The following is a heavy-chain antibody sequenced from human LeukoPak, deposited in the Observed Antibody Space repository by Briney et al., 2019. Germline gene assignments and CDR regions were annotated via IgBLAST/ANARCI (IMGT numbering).Heavy chain of an antibody. CDR3: ARHVSDDSSCYHQSDYYFDY. CDR2: IYYSGST. Sequence: SETLSLTCTVSGGSISSYYWSWIRQPPGKGLEWIGYIYYSGSTNYNPSLKSRVTISVDTSKNQFSLKLSSVTAADTAVYYCARHVSDDSSCYHQSDYYFDYWGQGTLVTVSS. J-gene: IGHJ4*02. V-gene: IGHV4-59*08. D-gene: IGHD3-22*01. CDR1: GGSISSYY.